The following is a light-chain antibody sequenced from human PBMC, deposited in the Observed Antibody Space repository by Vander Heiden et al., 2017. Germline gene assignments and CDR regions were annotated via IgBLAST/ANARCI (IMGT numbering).Light chain of an antibody. CDR1: QRIGDW. Sequence: DIQMTQSPSTLSASVGDRVTITCRASQRIGDWMAWYQQKPGKPPKLLIYKASRLENGVPSRFSGSGSGTEFTLTISSLQPADFATYYCQQFYSDLITFGQGTRLAIK. J-gene: IGKJ5*01. V-gene: IGKV1-5*03. CDR2: KAS. CDR3: QQFYSDLIT.